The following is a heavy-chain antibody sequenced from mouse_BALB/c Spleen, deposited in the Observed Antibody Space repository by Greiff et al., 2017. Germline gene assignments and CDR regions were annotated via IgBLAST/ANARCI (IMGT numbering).Heavy chain of an antibody. CDR2: IDPANGNT. Sequence: DVKLQESGAELVKPGASVKLSCTASGFNIKDTYMHWVKQRPEQGLEWIGRIDPANGNTKYDPKFQGKATITADTSSNTAYLQLSSLTSEDTAVYYCASITTAYAMDYWGQGTSVTVSS. D-gene: IGHD1-1*01. CDR3: ASITTAYAMDY. CDR1: GFNIKDTY. J-gene: IGHJ4*01. V-gene: IGHV14-3*02.